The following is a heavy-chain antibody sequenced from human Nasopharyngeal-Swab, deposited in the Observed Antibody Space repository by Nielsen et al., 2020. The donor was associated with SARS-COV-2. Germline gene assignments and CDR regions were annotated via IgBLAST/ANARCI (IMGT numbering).Heavy chain of an antibody. CDR3: ARQIGDYGFDAFDV. J-gene: IGHJ3*01. CDR1: GHTFTNNW. D-gene: IGHD4-17*01. V-gene: IGHV5-10-1*01. CDR2: IDPSDSYT. Sequence: GGSLRLSCQGSGHTFTNNWITWVRQMPGKGLEWMGRIDPSDSYTYYSPSFQGHVIISADKSINTAYMQWSSLKAPDTAMYYCARQIGDYGFDAFDVWGQGTMVTVSS.